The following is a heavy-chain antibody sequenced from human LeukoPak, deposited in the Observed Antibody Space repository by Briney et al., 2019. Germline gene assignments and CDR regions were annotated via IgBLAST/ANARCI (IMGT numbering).Heavy chain of an antibody. Sequence: GGSLRLSCAASGFTFSSYAMNWVRQAPGKGLEWVSTISGSGGSTYYADSVKGRFTISRDNSKNTLYLQMNSLRAEDTAVYYCARTTATRGLGYWGQGTLVTVSS. CDR1: GFTFSSYA. D-gene: IGHD6-25*01. CDR3: ARTTATRGLGY. V-gene: IGHV3-23*01. J-gene: IGHJ4*02. CDR2: ISGSGGST.